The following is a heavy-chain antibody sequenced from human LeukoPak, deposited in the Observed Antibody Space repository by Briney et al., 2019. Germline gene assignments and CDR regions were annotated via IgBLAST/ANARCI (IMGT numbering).Heavy chain of an antibody. CDR1: GLTFSSSW. J-gene: IGHJ4*02. V-gene: IGHV3-7*01. CDR3: ARDLAYSRLDY. Sequence: GGSLRLSCAVSGLTFSSSWMDWVRQAPGKGLEWVGSINTDGNKKYSADSVKGRFTISRDNPENSLYLQMNSLRVEDPAFYDCARDLAYSRLDYWGQGMLVPVSS. CDR2: INTDGNKK. D-gene: IGHD5-18*01.